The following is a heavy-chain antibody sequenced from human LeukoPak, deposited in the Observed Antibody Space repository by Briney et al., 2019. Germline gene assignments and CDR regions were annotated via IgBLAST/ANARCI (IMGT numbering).Heavy chain of an antibody. CDR2: INTDGSST. Sequence: PGWSLRLSCAASGFTFSSYWMHWVRQAPGKGLVWVSRINTDGSSTSYADSVKGRFTISRDNAKNTLYLQMNSLRAEDTAVYYCATSPTYYDFWSGPPDAFDIWGQGTMVTVSS. V-gene: IGHV3-74*01. CDR3: ATSPTYYDFWSGPPDAFDI. D-gene: IGHD3-3*01. CDR1: GFTFSSYW. J-gene: IGHJ3*02.